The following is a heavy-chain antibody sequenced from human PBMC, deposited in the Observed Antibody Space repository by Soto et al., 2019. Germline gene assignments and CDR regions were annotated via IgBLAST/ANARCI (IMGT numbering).Heavy chain of an antibody. CDR2: IIPIFGTA. Sequence: QVQLVQSGAEVKKPGSSVKVSCKASGGTFSSYAISWVRQAPGQGLEWMGGIIPIFGTANYAQKFQGRVTMTADEPTSTAYMELSSRRSEDTAGYYCARDQNSGNVITLLYNYGVDLWGQGTTVTVSS. D-gene: IGHD5-12*01. J-gene: IGHJ6*02. CDR3: ARDQNSGNVITLLYNYGVDL. V-gene: IGHV1-69*12. CDR1: GGTFSSYA.